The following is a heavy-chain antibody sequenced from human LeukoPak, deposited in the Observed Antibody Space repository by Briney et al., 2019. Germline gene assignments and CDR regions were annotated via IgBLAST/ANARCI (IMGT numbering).Heavy chain of an antibody. CDR3: ARDREYYYDSSGYYYLYAFDI. CDR2: IYTSGST. Sequence: SETLSLTCTVSGGSISSYYWSWIRQPAGTALEWIGRIYTSGSTNYNPSLKSRVTISVDTSKNQFSLKLSSVTAADTAVYYCARDREYYYDSSGYYYLYAFDIWGQGTMVTVSS. V-gene: IGHV4-4*07. D-gene: IGHD3-22*01. J-gene: IGHJ3*02. CDR1: GGSISSYY.